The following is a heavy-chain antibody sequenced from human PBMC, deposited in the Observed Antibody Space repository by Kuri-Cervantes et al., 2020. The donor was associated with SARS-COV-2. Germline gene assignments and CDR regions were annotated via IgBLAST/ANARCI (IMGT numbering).Heavy chain of an antibody. CDR2: IRSKANSYAT. D-gene: IGHD6-13*01. CDR1: GFTFSGSA. CDR3: ARSPQRTGDRKNEPWEQLVYYFDY. J-gene: IGHJ4*02. Sequence: GESLKISCAASGFTFSGSAMHWVRQASGKGLEWVGRIRSKANSYATAYAASVKGRFTISRDDSKNTAYLQMNSLKTDDTAVYYCARSPQRTGDRKNEPWEQLVYYFDYWGQGTLVTVSS. V-gene: IGHV3-73*01.